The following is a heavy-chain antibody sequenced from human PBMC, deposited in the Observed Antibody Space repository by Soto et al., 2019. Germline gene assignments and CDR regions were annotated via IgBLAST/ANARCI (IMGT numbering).Heavy chain of an antibody. CDR2: IKSKTDGGTT. CDR1: GFTFRNAW. D-gene: IGHD6-13*01. Sequence: GGSLRLSCAASGFTFRNAWISWVRQAPGKGLEWVGRIKSKTDGGTTDYAAPVKGRFTISRDDSKNTLYLQMNSLKTEDTAVYYCTTDGYSSSMNYYYYYGMDVWGQGTTVTVSS. J-gene: IGHJ6*02. V-gene: IGHV3-15*01. CDR3: TTDGYSSSMNYYYYYGMDV.